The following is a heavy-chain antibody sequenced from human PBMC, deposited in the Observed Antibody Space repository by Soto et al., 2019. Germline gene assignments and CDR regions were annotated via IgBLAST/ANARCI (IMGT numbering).Heavy chain of an antibody. CDR3: ARSEVKPEGWEY. CDR1: RYIFTTYA. D-gene: IGHD1-26*01. V-gene: IGHV1-3*01. Sequence: ASVNVSYKPSRYIFTTYALHWVRQAPGQRLEGMGWISAGKDNTNYSQKFQYRVTFTRDTSASVADMKLSSFASEDTAVYYWARSEVKPEGWEYWGQGTLVTVSS. CDR2: ISAGKDNT. J-gene: IGHJ4*02.